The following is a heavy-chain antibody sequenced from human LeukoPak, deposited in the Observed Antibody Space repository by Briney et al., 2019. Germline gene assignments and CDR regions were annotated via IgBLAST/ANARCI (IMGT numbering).Heavy chain of an antibody. CDR2: IYYSGST. D-gene: IGHD2-15*01. V-gene: IGHV4-59*08. CDR1: GGSISSYY. Sequence: SETLSLTCTVSGGSISSYYWNWIRPPPGKGLEWIGYIYYSGSTNYNPSLKSRVTISVDTSKNQFSLKLSSVTAADTAVYYCARQIVVVPAALYWFDPWGQGTLVTVSS. CDR3: ARQIVVVPAALYWFDP. J-gene: IGHJ5*02.